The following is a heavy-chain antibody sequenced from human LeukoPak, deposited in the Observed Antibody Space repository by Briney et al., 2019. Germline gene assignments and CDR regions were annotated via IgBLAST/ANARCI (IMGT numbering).Heavy chain of an antibody. J-gene: IGHJ5*02. CDR2: MNTNSGNT. CDR3: ARAESRVVADNNWFDP. Sequence: AASVKVSCKASGYTFTSYDINWVRQATGQGREWMGWMNTNSGNTGYAQKFQGRVTINRKTSISTAYMELSTLRSEDTAVYYCARAESRVVADNNWFDPWGQGTLVTVSS. V-gene: IGHV1-8*01. CDR1: GYTFTSYD. D-gene: IGHD2-15*01.